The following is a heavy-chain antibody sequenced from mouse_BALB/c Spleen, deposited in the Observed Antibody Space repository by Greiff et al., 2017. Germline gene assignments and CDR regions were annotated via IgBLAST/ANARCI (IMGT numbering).Heavy chain of an antibody. CDR1: GYTFTSYW. J-gene: IGHJ4*01. Sequence: VQLQESGAELARPGASVKLSCKASGYTFTSYWMQWVKQRPGQGLEWIGAIYPGDGDTRYTQKFKGKATLTADKSSSTAYMQLSSLTSDDSAVYFCARSGRYDNYAMDYWGQGTSVTVSS. V-gene: IGHV1-87*01. D-gene: IGHD2-14*01. CDR2: IYPGDGDT. CDR3: ARSGRYDNYAMDY.